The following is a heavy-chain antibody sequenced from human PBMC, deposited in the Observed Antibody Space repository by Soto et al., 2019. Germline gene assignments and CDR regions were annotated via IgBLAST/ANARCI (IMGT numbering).Heavy chain of an antibody. J-gene: IGHJ5*02. CDR2: ISSDGSRT. CDR1: GVTISGYW. V-gene: IGHV3-74*01. D-gene: IGHD6-13*01. CDR3: ARSCSREQNWFDP. Sequence: EVQLVESGGDLVQPGGSLRLSCAAAGVTISGYWMHWVRQAPGKGLVWVSRISSDGSRTDYADSVKGRFTISRDNAMNPVHLQVNSLGVEETAGYYWARSCSREQNWFDPWGQGTLVTVSS.